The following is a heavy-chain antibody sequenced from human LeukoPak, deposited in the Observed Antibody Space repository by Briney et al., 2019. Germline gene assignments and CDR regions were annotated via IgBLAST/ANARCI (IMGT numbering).Heavy chain of an antibody. CDR1: GYTFTSYG. D-gene: IGHD1-26*01. CDR2: ISAYNGNT. CDR3: ARESGIVGAHYFDS. J-gene: IGHJ4*02. V-gene: IGHV1-18*01. Sequence: ASVKVSCKASGYTFTSYGISWVRQAPGQGLEWMGWISAYNGNTNYAQKLQGRVTMTTDTSTSTAYMELRSLRSDDTAVYYCARESGIVGAHYFDSWGQGTLVTVSS.